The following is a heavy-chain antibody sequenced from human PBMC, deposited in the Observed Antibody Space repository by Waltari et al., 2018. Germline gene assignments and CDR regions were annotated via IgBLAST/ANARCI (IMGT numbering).Heavy chain of an antibody. Sequence: QVQLVQSGAEVKKPGASVKVSCKASGYTFTSYDINWVRQATGQGLEWMGWMNPNSGNTGYAQKFQGRFTMARNTSISTAYMELSSLRSEDTAVYYCARGSVTMVRGVKYFQHWGQGTLVTVSS. CDR2: MNPNSGNT. J-gene: IGHJ1*01. V-gene: IGHV1-8*01. D-gene: IGHD3-10*01. CDR3: ARGSVTMVRGVKYFQH. CDR1: GYTFTSYD.